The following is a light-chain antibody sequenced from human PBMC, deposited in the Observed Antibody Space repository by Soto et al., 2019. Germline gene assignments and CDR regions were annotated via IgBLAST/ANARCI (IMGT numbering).Light chain of an antibody. CDR1: SSDVGGYNY. J-gene: IGLJ2*01. CDR2: EVN. CDR3: TSYTISSPVV. Sequence: QSALTQPASVSGSPGQSITISCTGTSSDVGGYNYVSWYQQHPGKAPKLMIYEVNNRPSGVSDRFSGSKSGNTASLTISGLQAEDEADFYCTSYTISSPVVFCGGTKLTVL. V-gene: IGLV2-14*01.